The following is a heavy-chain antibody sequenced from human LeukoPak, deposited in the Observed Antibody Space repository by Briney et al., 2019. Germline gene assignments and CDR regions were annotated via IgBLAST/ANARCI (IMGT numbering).Heavy chain of an antibody. J-gene: IGHJ5*02. D-gene: IGHD6-19*01. CDR3: ARGGIAVAGNNWFDP. CDR1: GDSVSSNSAA. Sequence: SQTLSLTCAISGDSVSSNSAAWNWIRQSPSRGLEWLGRTYYRSKWYNYYAVSVKSRITINPDTSKNQFSLQLNSVTPEDTAVYYCARGGIAVAGNNWFDPWGQGTLVTASS. CDR2: TYYRSKWYN. V-gene: IGHV6-1*01.